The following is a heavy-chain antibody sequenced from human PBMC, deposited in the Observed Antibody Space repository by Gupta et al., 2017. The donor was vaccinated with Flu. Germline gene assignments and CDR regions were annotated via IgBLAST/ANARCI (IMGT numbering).Heavy chain of an antibody. CDR3: ARGVRGGWYVDY. J-gene: IGHJ4*02. CDR2: INSDGSTT. CDR1: GFTFNSYW. D-gene: IGHD3-10*01. Sequence: EVQLVESGGGLVQPEGSLRLSCAASGFTFNSYWMHWVRQAPGKGLVWVSRINSDGSTTNYADSVKGRFTISRDNAKNTVYLQMNSLRAEDTAVYYCARGVRGGWYVDYGGQGTLVTVSS. V-gene: IGHV3-74*01.